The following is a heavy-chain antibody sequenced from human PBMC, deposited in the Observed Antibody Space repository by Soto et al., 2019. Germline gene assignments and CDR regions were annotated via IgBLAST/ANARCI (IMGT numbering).Heavy chain of an antibody. Sequence: GGSLRLSCAASGFTFSSYDMHWVRQATGKGLEWVSAIGTAGDTYYPGSVKGRFTISRENAKNSLYLQMNSLRAGDTAVYYCAREAGYDSSGYHGMDVWGQGTTVTVSS. CDR2: IGTAGDT. D-gene: IGHD3-22*01. J-gene: IGHJ6*02. CDR1: GFTFSSYD. V-gene: IGHV3-13*01. CDR3: AREAGYDSSGYHGMDV.